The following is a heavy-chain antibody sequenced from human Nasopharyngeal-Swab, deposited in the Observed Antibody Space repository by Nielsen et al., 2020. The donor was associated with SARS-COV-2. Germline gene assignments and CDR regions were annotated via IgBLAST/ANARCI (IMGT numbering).Heavy chain of an antibody. CDR2: ISSSGSTI. Sequence: SCAASGFTFSDYYMSWIRQAPGKGLEWVSYISSSGSTIYYADSVKGRFTISRDNAKNSLYLQMNSLRAEDTAVYYCARASQLGYCSGGSCSRQYYYYYYGMDVWGQGTTVTVSS. D-gene: IGHD2-15*01. CDR3: ARASQLGYCSGGSCSRQYYYYYYGMDV. CDR1: GFTFSDYY. V-gene: IGHV3-11*01. J-gene: IGHJ6*02.